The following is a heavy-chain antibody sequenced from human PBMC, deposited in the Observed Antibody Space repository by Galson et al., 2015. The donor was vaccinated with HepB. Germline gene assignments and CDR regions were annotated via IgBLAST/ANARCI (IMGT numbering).Heavy chain of an antibody. CDR3: ARGVAAAGTGIDY. CDR2: IIPILGIA. D-gene: IGHD6-13*01. Sequence: SVKVSCKASGGTFSSYTISWVRQAPGQGLEWMGRIIPILGIANYAQKFQGRVTITADKSTSTAYMELSSLRSEDTAVYYCARGVAAAGTGIDYWGQGTLVTVSS. J-gene: IGHJ4*02. V-gene: IGHV1-69*02. CDR1: GGTFSSYT.